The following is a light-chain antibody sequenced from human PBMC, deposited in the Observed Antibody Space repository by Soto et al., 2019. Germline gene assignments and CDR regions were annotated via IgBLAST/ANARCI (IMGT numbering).Light chain of an antibody. J-gene: IGLJ1*01. CDR2: EVS. V-gene: IGLV2-14*01. Sequence: QSALTQPPSASGSPGQSVTISCTGTSSDVGGHNYVSWYQQHPGKVPKLMIYEVSNRPSGVSNRFSGSKSGNTASLTISGLQTEDEADYYCSSYTSSGVFGSGTKLTVL. CDR1: SSDVGGHNY. CDR3: SSYTSSGV.